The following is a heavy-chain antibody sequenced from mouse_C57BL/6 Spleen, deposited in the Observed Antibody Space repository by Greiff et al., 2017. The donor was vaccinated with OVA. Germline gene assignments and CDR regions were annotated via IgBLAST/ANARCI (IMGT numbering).Heavy chain of an antibody. V-gene: IGHV1-78*01. D-gene: IGHD1-1*01. CDR1: GYTFTDHT. Sequence: QVQLQQSDAELVKPGASVKISCKVSGYTFTDHTIHWMKQRPEQGLEWIGYIYPRDGSTKYNEKFKGKATLTADKSSSTAYMQLNSLTSEDSAVYFCASQYYYGSSSLWYFDVWGTGTTVTVSS. CDR3: ASQYYYGSSSLWYFDV. J-gene: IGHJ1*03. CDR2: IYPRDGST.